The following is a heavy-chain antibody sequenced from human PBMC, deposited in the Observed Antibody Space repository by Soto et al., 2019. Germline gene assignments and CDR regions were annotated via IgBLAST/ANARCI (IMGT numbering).Heavy chain of an antibody. Sequence: QITLKESGPTLVKPTQTLTLTCTFSGFSVSTSGEGVAWIRQPPGMALEWLALIYWDGDERYSPFLQSRVTINKDTSKNQVVLTRTNMDPVDTATYYCAHKGGRGAAMDVWGQGTTVTVSS. D-gene: IGHD2-15*01. CDR3: AHKGGRGAAMDV. J-gene: IGHJ6*02. CDR1: GFSVSTSGEG. CDR2: IYWDGDE. V-gene: IGHV2-5*02.